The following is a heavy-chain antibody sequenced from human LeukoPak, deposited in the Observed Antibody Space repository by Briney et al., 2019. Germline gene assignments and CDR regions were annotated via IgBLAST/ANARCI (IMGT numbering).Heavy chain of an antibody. D-gene: IGHD6-19*01. J-gene: IGHJ4*02. Sequence: ASVKVSCKASGYTFTGYYMHWVRQAPGQGLEWMGWINPNSDFTNFAQNFQGRVTMTSDTSISTAYMELSRLRSDDTAVFYCARARRAVAGRDFDYWGQGTLVTVSS. CDR3: ARARRAVAGRDFDY. CDR1: GYTFTGYY. V-gene: IGHV1-2*02. CDR2: INPNSDFT.